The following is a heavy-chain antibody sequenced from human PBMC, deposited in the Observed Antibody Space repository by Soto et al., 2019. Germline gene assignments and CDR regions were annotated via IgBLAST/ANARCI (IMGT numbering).Heavy chain of an antibody. D-gene: IGHD1-7*01. CDR1: GFTFSSYA. CDR3: AKTGWNYVLVYYFDY. V-gene: IGHV3-23*01. J-gene: IGHJ4*02. CDR2: ISGSGGST. Sequence: EVRLLESGGGLVQPGGSLRLSCAASGFTFSSYAMSWVRQAPGKGLEWVSAISGSGGSTYYADSVKGRFTISRDNSKNTLYLQMNSLRAEDTAVYYCAKTGWNYVLVYYFDYWGQGTLVTVSS.